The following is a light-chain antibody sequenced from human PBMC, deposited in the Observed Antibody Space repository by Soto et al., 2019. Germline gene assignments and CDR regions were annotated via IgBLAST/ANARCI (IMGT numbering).Light chain of an antibody. CDR2: DSS. Sequence: EIVLTQSPATLSLSPGERASLSCRASQSVSRSLVWYQQKPGQAPRLLIFDSSNRATGIPARFSGSGSGTDFTLTISSLEPEDFAVYYCQHRSNWPLTFGPGTKVDVK. CDR3: QHRSNWPLT. CDR1: QSVSRS. V-gene: IGKV3-11*01. J-gene: IGKJ3*01.